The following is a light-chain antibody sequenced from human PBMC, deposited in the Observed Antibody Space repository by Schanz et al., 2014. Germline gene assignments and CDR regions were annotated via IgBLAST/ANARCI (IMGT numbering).Light chain of an antibody. Sequence: QSVLTQPPSESGTPGQRVTISCSGSSSNIGRNYVYWYQQLPGTAPKLLIHSNNQRPSGVPDRFSGSKSGTSASLAISGLRSEDEADYFCAAWDDSLSGPVFGGGTKVTVL. V-gene: IGLV1-47*02. CDR1: SSNIGRNY. CDR3: AAWDDSLSGPV. J-gene: IGLJ2*01. CDR2: SNN.